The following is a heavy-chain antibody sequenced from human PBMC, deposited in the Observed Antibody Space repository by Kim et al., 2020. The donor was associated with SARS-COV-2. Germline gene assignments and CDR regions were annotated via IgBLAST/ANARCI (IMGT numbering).Heavy chain of an antibody. CDR2: ISAYNGNT. CDR3: ARVRAVAGMPGLMPYGMDV. Sequence: ASVKVSCKASGYTFTSYGISWVRQAPGQGLEWMGWISAYNGNTNYAQKLQGRVTMTTDTSTSTAYMELRSLRSDDTAVYYCARVRAVAGMPGLMPYGMDVWGQGTTVTVSS. D-gene: IGHD6-19*01. CDR1: GYTFTSYG. V-gene: IGHV1-18*04. J-gene: IGHJ6*02.